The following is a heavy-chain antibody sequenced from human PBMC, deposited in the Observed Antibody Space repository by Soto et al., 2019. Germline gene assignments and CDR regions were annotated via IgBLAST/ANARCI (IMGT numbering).Heavy chain of an antibody. CDR2: ISYDGSNK. Sequence: GGSLRLSRAASGFTFSSYAMHWVRQAPGKGLEWVAVISYDGSNKYYADSVKGRFTISRDNSKNTLYLQMNSLRAEDTAVYYCARETYISGSYHLFDYWGQGTLVTVSS. CDR3: ARETYISGSYHLFDY. D-gene: IGHD1-26*01. V-gene: IGHV3-30-3*01. CDR1: GFTFSSYA. J-gene: IGHJ4*02.